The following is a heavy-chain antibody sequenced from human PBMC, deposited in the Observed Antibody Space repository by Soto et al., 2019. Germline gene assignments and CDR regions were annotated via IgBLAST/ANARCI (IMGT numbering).Heavy chain of an antibody. J-gene: IGHJ4*02. Sequence: QVQLVQSGAEVKKPGASVKVSCKASGYTFTSYGISWVRQAPGQGLEWMGWISAYNGNTNYAQKLQGRVTMTTDTSTSTAYMELRGRRSDDTAVYYCARFWLRPGGTSGWPPMIDYWGQGPLATVSS. D-gene: IGHD6-19*01. CDR1: GYTFTSYG. V-gene: IGHV1-18*01. CDR3: ARFWLRPGGTSGWPPMIDY. CDR2: ISAYNGNT.